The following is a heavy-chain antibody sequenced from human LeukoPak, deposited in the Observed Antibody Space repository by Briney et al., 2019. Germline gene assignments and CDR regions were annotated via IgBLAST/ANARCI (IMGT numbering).Heavy chain of an antibody. D-gene: IGHD3-3*01. Sequence: GGSLRLSCAASTFTFSTFAMSWVRQAPGKGLEWVSAISGSGGSTYYADSVKGRFTISRDNSKNTLYLQMNSLRAEDTAVYYCAKADYDFWSGYYVWGQGTLVTVSS. J-gene: IGHJ4*02. CDR1: TFTFSTFA. CDR2: ISGSGGST. V-gene: IGHV3-23*01. CDR3: AKADYDFWSGYYV.